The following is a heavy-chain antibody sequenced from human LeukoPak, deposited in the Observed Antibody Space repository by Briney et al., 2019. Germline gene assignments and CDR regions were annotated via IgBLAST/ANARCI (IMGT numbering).Heavy chain of an antibody. D-gene: IGHD6-13*01. J-gene: IGHJ4*02. Sequence: GSLRLSCAASGFTFSSYAMSWIRQPPGKGLEWIGEINHSGSTNYNPSLKSRVTISVDTSKNQFSLKLSSVTAADTAVYYCARETGAAADYWGQGTLVTVSS. CDR1: GFTFSSYA. CDR3: ARETGAAADY. V-gene: IGHV4-34*01. CDR2: INHSGST.